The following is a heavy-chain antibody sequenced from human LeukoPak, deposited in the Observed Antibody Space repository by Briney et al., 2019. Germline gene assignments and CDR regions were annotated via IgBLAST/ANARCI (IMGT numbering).Heavy chain of an antibody. CDR2: IIPIFGTA. V-gene: IGHV1-69*13. CDR1: GGTFSSYA. Sequence: SVKVSCKASGGTFSSYAISWVRQAPGQGLEWMGGIIPIFGTANYAQKFKGRVTITADESTSTAYMELSSLRSEDTAVYYCARHSSGLYYFDYWGQGTLVTVSS. CDR3: ARHSSGLYYFDY. J-gene: IGHJ4*02. D-gene: IGHD6-19*01.